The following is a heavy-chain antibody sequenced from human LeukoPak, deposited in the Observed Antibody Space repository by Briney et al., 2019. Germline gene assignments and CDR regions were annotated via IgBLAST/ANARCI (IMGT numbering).Heavy chain of an antibody. CDR1: GGTFSSYA. J-gene: IGHJ4*02. V-gene: IGHV1-69*04. D-gene: IGHD2-21*02. CDR2: IISILGIA. Sequence: SVKVSCKASGGTFSSYAISWVRQAPGQGLEWMGRIISILGIANYAQKFQGRVTITADKSTSTAYMELSSLRSEDTAVYYCARDLPTVTAEVWGQGTLVPVSS. CDR3: ARDLPTVTAEV.